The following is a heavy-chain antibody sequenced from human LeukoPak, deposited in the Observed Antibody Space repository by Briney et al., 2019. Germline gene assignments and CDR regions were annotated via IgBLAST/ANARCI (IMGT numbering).Heavy chain of an antibody. J-gene: IGHJ4*02. V-gene: IGHV1-18*01. D-gene: IGHD6-6*01. CDR3: ARLHSAEIIAAAWDY. Sequence: ASVKVSCKASGYTFTSYGISWVRQAPGQGLEWMGWISAYNGNTNYAQKLQGRVTMTTDTSTSTAYMELRSLRSEDTAVYYCARLHSAEIIAAAWDYWGQGTLVTVSS. CDR1: GYTFTSYG. CDR2: ISAYNGNT.